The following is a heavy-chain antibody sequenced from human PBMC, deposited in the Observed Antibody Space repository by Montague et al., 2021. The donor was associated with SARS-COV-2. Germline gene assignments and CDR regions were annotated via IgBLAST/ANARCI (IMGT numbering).Heavy chain of an antibody. D-gene: IGHD6-6*01. J-gene: IGHJ4*02. CDR3: ARSRANVPSRPGFDY. CDR2: LYYTGHT. CDR1: GASVASGNFY. Sequence: SETLSLTCTASGASVASGNFYWSWIRQPPGKGLEWIGYLYYTGHTNHTPSLESRVTMPVDPSKNQFSLTRTSVTAADTAVYYCARSRANVPSRPGFDYWGQGALVTVSS. V-gene: IGHV4-61*01.